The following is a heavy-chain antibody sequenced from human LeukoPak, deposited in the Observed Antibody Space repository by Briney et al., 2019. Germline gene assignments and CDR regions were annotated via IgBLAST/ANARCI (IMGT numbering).Heavy chain of an antibody. V-gene: IGHV3-30*02. D-gene: IGHD5-18*01. CDR3: AKDRGGYSYTTDFDY. J-gene: IGHJ4*02. Sequence: GGSLRLSCAASGFTFSSYAMSWVRHSPGKGLEWVAFIRYDGSNKYYADSVKGRFTISRDNSKNTLYLQMNSLRAEDTAVYYCAKDRGGYSYTTDFDYWGQGTLVTVSS. CDR1: GFTFSSYA. CDR2: IRYDGSNK.